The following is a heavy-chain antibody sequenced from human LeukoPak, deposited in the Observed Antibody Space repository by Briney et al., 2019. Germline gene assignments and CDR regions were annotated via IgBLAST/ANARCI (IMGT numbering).Heavy chain of an antibody. Sequence: ASVKVSCKASGYTFTDYYMHWVRQAPGQGLEWMGIINPSGGSTSYAQKFQGRVTMTRDTSTSTVYMELSSLRSEDTAVYYCASRRRDGYNSLQKGSFDYWGQGTLVTVSS. CDR2: INPSGGST. D-gene: IGHD5-24*01. CDR3: ASRRRDGYNSLQKGSFDY. V-gene: IGHV1-46*01. CDR1: GYTFTDYY. J-gene: IGHJ4*02.